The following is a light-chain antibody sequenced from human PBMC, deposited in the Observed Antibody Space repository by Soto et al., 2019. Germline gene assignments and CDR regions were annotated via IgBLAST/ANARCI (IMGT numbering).Light chain of an antibody. Sequence: DIQLTQSPSFLSASVGDRVTITCRASQGISSYLAWYQQKPGKAPKLLIYAASTLQSGVPSRFSGSGSGTEFTLTISSLQPEYFATYYCQQLNSYPRRLTFGGGTKVEIK. CDR3: QQLNSYPRRLT. CDR2: AAS. J-gene: IGKJ4*01. V-gene: IGKV1-9*01. CDR1: QGISSY.